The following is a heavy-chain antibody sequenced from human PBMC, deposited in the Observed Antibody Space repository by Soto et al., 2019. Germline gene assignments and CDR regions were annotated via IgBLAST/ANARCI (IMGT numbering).Heavy chain of an antibody. D-gene: IGHD7-27*01. J-gene: IGHJ6*02. CDR2: INPKSDTT. CDR1: GYTFTDYY. CDR3: ARAGLAEPRRGEYGIDV. Sequence: ASVKVSCKASGYTFTDYYIHWVRQAPGQGPEWMGWINPKSDTTNYAQKFQGRVTMTRDTSISTAYMELRSLRSDDTAMYYCARAGLAEPRRGEYGIDVWGQGPPVTVSS. V-gene: IGHV1-2*02.